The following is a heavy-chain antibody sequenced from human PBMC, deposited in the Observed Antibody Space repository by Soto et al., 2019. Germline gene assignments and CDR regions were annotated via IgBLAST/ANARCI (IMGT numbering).Heavy chain of an antibody. D-gene: IGHD3-9*01. CDR1: GGSISSGDYY. V-gene: IGHV4-39*01. Sequence: SETLSLTCSVSGGSISSGDYYWNWIRQPPGKGLEWIGSIYYSGTTYYNPSLKSRVSMSVDTSRNQFSLKLSSVTAADTAVYFCAKHGGGASPQRYFDNGGQGTRPTV. CDR2: IYYSGTT. CDR3: AKHGGGASPQRYFDN. J-gene: IGHJ4*02.